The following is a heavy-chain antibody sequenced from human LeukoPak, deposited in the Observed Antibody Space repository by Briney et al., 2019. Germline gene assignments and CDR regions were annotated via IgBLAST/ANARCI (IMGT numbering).Heavy chain of an antibody. Sequence: SQTLSLTRTVSGGSISSGGYYWSWIRQHPGKGLEWIGYIYYSGSTYYNPSLKSRVTISVDTSKNQFSLKLSSVTAADTAVYYCARDRGEIGKQQLPHSTDDAFDIWGQGTMVTVSS. CDR2: IYYSGST. V-gene: IGHV4-31*03. CDR1: GGSISSGGYY. D-gene: IGHD6-13*01. CDR3: ARDRGEIGKQQLPHSTDDAFDI. J-gene: IGHJ3*02.